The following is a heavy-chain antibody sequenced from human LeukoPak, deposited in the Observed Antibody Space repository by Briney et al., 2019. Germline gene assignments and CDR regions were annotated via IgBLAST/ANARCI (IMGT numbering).Heavy chain of an antibody. V-gene: IGHV4-61*05. D-gene: IGHD3-9*01. Sequence: PSETLSLTCSVSGGSISSSSYYWGWIRQSPGKGLEWIGYKYYAGSTSTNPSLESRVTISVDTSKNQFSLNLYSVTAADTAVYYCARHRFAWYDFDVWGQGTRVTVS. J-gene: IGHJ3*01. CDR2: KYYAGST. CDR3: ARHRFAWYDFDV. CDR1: GGSISSSSYY.